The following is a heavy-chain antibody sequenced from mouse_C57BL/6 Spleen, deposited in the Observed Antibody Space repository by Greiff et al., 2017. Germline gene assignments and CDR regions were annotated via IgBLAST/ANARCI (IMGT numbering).Heavy chain of an antibody. CDR1: GYTFTEYT. Sequence: VKLQESGAELVKPGASVKLSCKASGYTFTEYTIHWVKQRSGQGLEWIGWFYPGSGSIKYNEKFKGKATLTADKSYSTVYMELSRLTSDDSAVYFGGRNEEGITTVVTNWYFDVWGTETTVNVSS. V-gene: IGHV1-62-2*01. CDR3: GRNEEGITTVVTNWYFDV. J-gene: IGHJ1*03. CDR2: FYPGSGSI. D-gene: IGHD1-1*01.